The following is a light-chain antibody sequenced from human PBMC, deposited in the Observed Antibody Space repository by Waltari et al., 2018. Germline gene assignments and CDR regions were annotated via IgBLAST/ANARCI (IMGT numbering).Light chain of an antibody. V-gene: IGKV4-1*01. CDR2: WAP. J-gene: IGKJ1*01. Sequence: DIVMTQSPDSLAVSLGERATINCRSSQSLLYTSNNNNYFAWFQQKAGQPPKLLIYWAPTRESGVPDRFTGSGSGTDFTLTISSLQAEDVAVYYCQQYYSTSTWTFGQGTKVEIK. CDR1: QSLLYTSNNNNY. CDR3: QQYYSTSTWT.